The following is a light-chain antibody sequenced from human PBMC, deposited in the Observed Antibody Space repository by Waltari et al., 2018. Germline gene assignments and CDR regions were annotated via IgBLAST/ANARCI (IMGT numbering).Light chain of an antibody. V-gene: IGKV3-15*01. CDR1: QSVSSD. Sequence: EIVMTQSPATLSVSPGERATLSCRASQSVSSDLAWYQQKPGQAPRLLIYAASARVTGIPARFSGSGSGTDFTLTISSLQSEDFAVYYCQQYNDWVRTFGQGTKVEIK. J-gene: IGKJ1*01. CDR2: AAS. CDR3: QQYNDWVRT.